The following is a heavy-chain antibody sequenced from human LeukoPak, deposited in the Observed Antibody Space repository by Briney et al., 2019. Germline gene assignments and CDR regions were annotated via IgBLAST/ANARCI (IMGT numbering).Heavy chain of an antibody. Sequence: GESLKISCEGSGYSFTTYWVGWVRQMPRKGLELMGIIYPADSDTRYSPSFQGQVSISVDKSISTAYLQWSSLKASDTAMYYCARRGSSWYFDNWGQGTLVTVSS. CDR2: IYPADSDT. J-gene: IGHJ4*02. CDR1: GYSFTTYW. V-gene: IGHV5-51*01. CDR3: ARRGSSWYFDN. D-gene: IGHD6-13*01.